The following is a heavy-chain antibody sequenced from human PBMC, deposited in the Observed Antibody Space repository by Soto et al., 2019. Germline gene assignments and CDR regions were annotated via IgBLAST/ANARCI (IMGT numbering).Heavy chain of an antibody. D-gene: IGHD3-22*01. CDR3: SRIRTDSSSWVNGWFDY. V-gene: IGHV1-2*02. J-gene: IGHJ5*01. CDR2: INPNSGGT. CDR1: RYTFTGYY. Sequence: ASVKVSCKASRYTFTGYYIHWVRQAPGQGRKWMGWINPNSGGTKFAQRLQGRVTRTSDTSNSTAYMHLSSLRSDDTAVYDFSRIRTDSSSWVNGWFDYWGQGTLVTVSS.